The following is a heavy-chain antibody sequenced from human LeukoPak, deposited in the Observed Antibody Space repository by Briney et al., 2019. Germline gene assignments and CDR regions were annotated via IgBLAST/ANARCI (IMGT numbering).Heavy chain of an antibody. J-gene: IGHJ3*01. V-gene: IGHV4-38-2*01. CDR3: AETDYGDYGGFNS. D-gene: IGHD4-17*01. CDR2: IYVSGST. CDR1: SYSISSGYS. Sequence: SETLSLTCAVSSYSISSGYSWGWIRQPPGKGLEWIGNIYVSGSTYYNLSLKSRVTISIDMSKNLFSLKLISVTAADTAVYRCAETDYGDYGGFNSWGQGTMVTVSS.